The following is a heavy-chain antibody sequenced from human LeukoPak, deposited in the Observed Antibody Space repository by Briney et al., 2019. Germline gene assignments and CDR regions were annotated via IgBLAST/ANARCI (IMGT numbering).Heavy chain of an antibody. J-gene: IGHJ6*03. V-gene: IGHV4-34*01. CDR2: INHSGST. CDR1: GGSFNDYY. D-gene: IGHD4-17*01. CDR3: ARGATTVTPTYYYYYYYMDV. Sequence: KTSETLSLTCAVYGGSFNDYYWSWIRQPPGKGLEWIGEINHSGSTNYNPSLKSRVTISVDTSKNQFSLKLSSVTAADTAVYYCARGATTVTPTYYYYYYYMDVWGKGTTVTVSS.